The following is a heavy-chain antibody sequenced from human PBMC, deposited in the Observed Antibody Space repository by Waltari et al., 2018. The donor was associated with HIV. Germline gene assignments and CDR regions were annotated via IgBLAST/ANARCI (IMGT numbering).Heavy chain of an antibody. D-gene: IGHD4-17*01. CDR3: TRGPPAWGNVYGVDWRFDV. Sequence: QVHLQQWGAGPLKPSETLSLTCAVYGGRFNIHSWNLIRQAPGKGLEWVGEINQSGRITIHPSLKSRVTISMDISKNQFFLRLTSVTAADTGVYYCTRGPPAWGNVYGVDWRFDVWGRGILVTVSS. J-gene: IGHJ2*01. CDR1: GGRFNIHS. CDR2: INQSGRI. V-gene: IGHV4-34*02.